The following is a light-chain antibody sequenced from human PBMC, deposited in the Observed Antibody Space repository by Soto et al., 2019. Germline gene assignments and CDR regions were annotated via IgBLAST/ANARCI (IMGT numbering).Light chain of an antibody. Sequence: EIVMTQSPATLSVSPGERATVSCRASQSVRSNLAWYQQKPGQAPRLLIYGASTRATGIPARFSGSGSGTDFTLTISRLEPEDFAVYYCQQYGSSFTFGQGTRLEIK. J-gene: IGKJ5*01. V-gene: IGKV3-15*01. CDR2: GAS. CDR1: QSVRSN. CDR3: QQYGSSFT.